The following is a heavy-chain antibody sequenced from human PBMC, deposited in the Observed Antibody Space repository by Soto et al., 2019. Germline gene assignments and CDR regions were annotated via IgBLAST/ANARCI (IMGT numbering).Heavy chain of an antibody. CDR1: GFTFSSYG. J-gene: IGHJ6*02. V-gene: IGHV3-30*18. D-gene: IGHD3-10*01. Sequence: GGSLRLSCAASGFTFSSYGMHWVRQAPGKGLEWVAVISYDGSNKYYADSVKGRFTISRDNSKNTLYLQMNSLRAEDTAVYYCAKDRWFGGDSYYYGMDVWGQGTTVTVSS. CDR3: AKDRWFGGDSYYYGMDV. CDR2: ISYDGSNK.